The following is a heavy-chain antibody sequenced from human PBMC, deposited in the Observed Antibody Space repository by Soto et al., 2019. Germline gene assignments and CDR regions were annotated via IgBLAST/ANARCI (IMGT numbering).Heavy chain of an antibody. D-gene: IGHD6-6*01. CDR2: IAAGNGNT. V-gene: IGHV1-3*01. J-gene: IGHJ4*02. CDR3: ARDFGSPSSPFDY. Sequence: AXVKVGCEASVYRIADYTIHWVRQAPGHGLEWMGWIAAGNGNTRFSQKFQGRLTITWDTPANIAYMELSSLRSEDTSLYYCARDFGSPSSPFDYWGQGTLVTVSS. CDR1: VYRIADYT.